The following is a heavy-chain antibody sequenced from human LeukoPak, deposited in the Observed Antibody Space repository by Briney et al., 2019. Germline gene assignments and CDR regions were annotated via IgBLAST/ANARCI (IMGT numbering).Heavy chain of an antibody. V-gene: IGHV4-34*01. D-gene: IGHD2-15*01. CDR3: ARRYCSGGSCYMRGYYGMDV. J-gene: IGHJ6*04. CDR1: NGSFSAYY. Sequence: PSETLSLTCGVSNGSFSAYYWSWIRQSPGKGLQWIGEISHSGSTNYNPSLKLRVSISLDTSKNQFSLRLSSVSAADTAVYFCARRYCSGGSCYMRGYYGMDVWATGTTVIVSS. CDR2: ISHSGST.